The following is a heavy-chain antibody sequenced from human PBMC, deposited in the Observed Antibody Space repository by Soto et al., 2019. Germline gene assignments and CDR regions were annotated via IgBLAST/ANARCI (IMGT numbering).Heavy chain of an antibody. D-gene: IGHD6-19*01. Sequence: SETLSLTCSVSGDSISNNKWWSWVRQPPGKGLEWIGEMHHSGSIHYNASLKSRATLSVDKSRNQFSLQLTSVTAADTALYFCARHEPNSDGWYYYGMDVWGQGTTVTVSS. CDR3: ARHEPNSDGWYYYGMDV. CDR1: GDSISNNKW. CDR2: MHHSGSI. J-gene: IGHJ6*02. V-gene: IGHV4-4*02.